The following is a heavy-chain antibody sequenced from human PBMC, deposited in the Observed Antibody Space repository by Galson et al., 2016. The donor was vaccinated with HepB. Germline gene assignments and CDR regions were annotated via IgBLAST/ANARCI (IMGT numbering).Heavy chain of an antibody. CDR2: IETAGDT. Sequence: SLRLSCAASGFTFSIHDMHWVRQAPGKGLEWVSAIETAGDTYYADSVKGRFTISRENAKNPLYLQMNSLRAGDTAVYYCARGKSLLTMPWNYGLDVWGKGTTVSVSS. D-gene: IGHD4/OR15-4a*01. J-gene: IGHJ6*04. CDR3: ARGKSLLTMPWNYGLDV. CDR1: GFTFSIHD. V-gene: IGHV3-13*01.